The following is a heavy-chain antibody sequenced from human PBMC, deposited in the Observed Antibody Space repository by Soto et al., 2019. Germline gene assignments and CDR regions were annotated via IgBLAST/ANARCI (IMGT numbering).Heavy chain of an antibody. Sequence: GGSLRLSCGASGFTFSSHGMHWVRQAPGKGLEWMAVIRYDGSNKYYADSVKGRFTISRDNSKNTLYLQMNSLRAEDTAVYYCARGRGYSSSWSIYYFDFWGQGTQVTVSS. V-gene: IGHV3-33*01. D-gene: IGHD6-13*01. CDR1: GFTFSSHG. CDR2: IRYDGSNK. CDR3: ARGRGYSSSWSIYYFDF. J-gene: IGHJ4*02.